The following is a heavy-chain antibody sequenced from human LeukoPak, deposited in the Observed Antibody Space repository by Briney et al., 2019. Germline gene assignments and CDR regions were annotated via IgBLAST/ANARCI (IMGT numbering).Heavy chain of an antibody. V-gene: IGHV3-74*01. J-gene: IGHJ4*02. D-gene: IGHD1-1*01. CDR2: INRDGSSS. CDR1: GFTFSSYW. CDR3: ARGFHWNDDGFAPTDY. Sequence: GGSVRLSCAASGFTFSSYWIHWVRQAPGKGLVWVSRINRDGSSSTYADSVKGRFTISRDNAKNTLYLQVNSLRVEDTAVYYCARGFHWNDDGFAPTDYWGQGTLVTVSS.